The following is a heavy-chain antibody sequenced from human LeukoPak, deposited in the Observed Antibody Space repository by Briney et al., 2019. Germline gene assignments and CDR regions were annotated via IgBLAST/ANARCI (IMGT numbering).Heavy chain of an antibody. J-gene: IGHJ4*02. Sequence: GGSLRLSCAASGFTFSSYWMSWVRQAPGKGLEWVANIKQDGSEKYYVDSVKGRFTISRDNAKNSLYLQVNSLRAEDTAVYYCARYYGSGSPPFDSWGQGTLVTVSS. CDR3: ARYYGSGSPPFDS. V-gene: IGHV3-7*01. D-gene: IGHD3-10*01. CDR1: GFTFSSYW. CDR2: IKQDGSEK.